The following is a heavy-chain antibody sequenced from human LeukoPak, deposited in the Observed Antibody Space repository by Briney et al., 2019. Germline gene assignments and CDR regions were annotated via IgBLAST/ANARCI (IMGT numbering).Heavy chain of an antibody. CDR3: ARDSSSWSLDY. CDR1: GFTFSDYN. D-gene: IGHD6-13*01. CDR2: ITSGTTYI. J-gene: IGHJ4*02. Sequence: TGGSLRLSCAASGFTFSDYNMNWVRQSPEKGLEWVSSITSGTTYIYYADSVRGRFTLSRDNAKNSLYLQMNSLRAEDTAVYYCARDSSSWSLDYWGQGTLITVSS. V-gene: IGHV3-21*01.